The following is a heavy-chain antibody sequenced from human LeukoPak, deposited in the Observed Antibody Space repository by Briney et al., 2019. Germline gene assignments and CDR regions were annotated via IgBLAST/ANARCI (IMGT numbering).Heavy chain of an antibody. CDR2: IFYSGST. Sequence: SETLSLTCTVSGGSIAPSYYWGWIRQPPGKGLEWIGSIFYSGSTNYSPSLKSRVTISLDTPKNQFSLKLTSVTAADTAVYYCAKDDNGDYGADYWGQGTLVTVSS. CDR1: GGSIAPSYY. D-gene: IGHD4-17*01. CDR3: AKDDNGDYGADY. V-gene: IGHV4-39*07. J-gene: IGHJ4*02.